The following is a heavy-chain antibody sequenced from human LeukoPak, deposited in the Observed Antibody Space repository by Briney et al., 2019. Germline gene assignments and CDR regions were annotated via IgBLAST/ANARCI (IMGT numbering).Heavy chain of an antibody. CDR1: GLTLSNYW. V-gene: IGHV3-74*01. Sequence: GGSLRLSCAASGLTLSNYWMHWVRQAPGKGLVWVSRMNNDGSGTTYADSVRGRFTISRDNAKNTLYLQMNSLRAEDTAVYYCTLSGYWGQGTLVTVSS. CDR2: MNNDGSGT. J-gene: IGHJ4*02. CDR3: TLSGY.